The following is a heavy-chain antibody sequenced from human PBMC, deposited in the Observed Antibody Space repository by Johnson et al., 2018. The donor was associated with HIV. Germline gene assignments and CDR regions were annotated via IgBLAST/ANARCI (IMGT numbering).Heavy chain of an antibody. J-gene: IGHJ3*02. V-gene: IGHV3-20*04. CDR3: ARGVDGAFDI. CDR1: GFTFNDYG. D-gene: IGHD3-10*01. CDR2: INWNGGSK. Sequence: VQLVESRGSVVWPGGSLRLSCAASGFTFNDYGMSWVRHVPGKGLEWVSGINWNGGSKGYADSVKGRFTISRDNSKNTLYLKMNSLRAEDTAVYYCARGVDGAFDIWGQGTMVTVSS.